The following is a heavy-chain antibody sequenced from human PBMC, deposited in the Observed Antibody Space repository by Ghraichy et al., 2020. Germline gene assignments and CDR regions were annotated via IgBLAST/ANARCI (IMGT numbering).Heavy chain of an antibody. CDR2: INEDGRLT. Sequence: GESLRLSCAASGSNSRSHWISWVRQAPGKGLEWLLNINEDGRLTNYVDSVKGRFTISRDSASDSVYLQMNSLRAEDTAVYYCARVIQGSWTDQIDYWGQGTLVTVSS. J-gene: IGHJ4*02. CDR3: ARVIQGSWTDQIDY. D-gene: IGHD3-16*01. V-gene: IGHV3-7*01. CDR1: GSNSRSHW.